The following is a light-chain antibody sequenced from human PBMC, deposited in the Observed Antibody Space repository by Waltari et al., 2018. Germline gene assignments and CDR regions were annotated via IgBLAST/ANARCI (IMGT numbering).Light chain of an antibody. V-gene: IGLV2-14*03. CDR2: DVS. CDR1: RSDIGGYDF. CDR3: SSYTSRNTHVI. Sequence: QSALIQPASVSGSPGQSITISCTGSRSDIGGYDFVSWYQRRPGKAPQLLISDVSRRPSAVSNRFSGSKSGNRASLTISGLRPEDEGDYYCSSYTSRNTHVIFGGGTKLTVL. J-gene: IGLJ2*01.